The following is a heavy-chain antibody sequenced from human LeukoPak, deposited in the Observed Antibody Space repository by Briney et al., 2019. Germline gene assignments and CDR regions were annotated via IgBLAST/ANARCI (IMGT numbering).Heavy chain of an antibody. CDR2: IGGSDGRT. J-gene: IGHJ4*02. D-gene: IGHD4/OR15-4a*01. V-gene: IGHV3-23*01. Sequence: GGSLRLSCAACGFTFSRYAMSWVRQAPGKGLEWVSSIGGSDGRTYYAKSVMGRFTISRDNSKNTLSLQMNSLRVEDTAVYFCADPPNADYWGQGTLVTVSS. CDR1: GFTFSRYA. CDR3: ADPPNADY.